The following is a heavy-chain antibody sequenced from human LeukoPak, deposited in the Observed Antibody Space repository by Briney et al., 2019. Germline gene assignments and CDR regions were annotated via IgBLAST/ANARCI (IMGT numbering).Heavy chain of an antibody. D-gene: IGHD3-16*02. CDR2: IYYSGST. CDR1: GGSISSSIYW. Sequence: SETLSFSCTVAGGSISSSIYWWGWMREPPGKGLGRIGSIYYSGSTYYNPSLKSRVTIPVAPPKNQFSLRRSSVTAANTAGYYGARQATGEGELSDYCGEGNLVTASS. J-gene: IGHJ4*02. V-gene: IGHV4-39*01. CDR3: ARQATGEGELSDY.